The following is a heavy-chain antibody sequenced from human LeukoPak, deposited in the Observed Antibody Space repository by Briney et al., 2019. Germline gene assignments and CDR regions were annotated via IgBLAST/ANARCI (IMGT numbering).Heavy chain of an antibody. J-gene: IGHJ4*02. CDR1: GFTFSGSD. CDR3: TTLDFDY. Sequence: GGSLRLSCAASGFTFSGSDMHWVRQASGKGLEWVGRIRIKTNSYATAYAASVKGRFTISRDDSKNTAYSQMNSLKTEDTAVYYCTTLDFDYWGQGTLVTVSS. CDR2: IRIKTNSYAT. V-gene: IGHV3-73*01.